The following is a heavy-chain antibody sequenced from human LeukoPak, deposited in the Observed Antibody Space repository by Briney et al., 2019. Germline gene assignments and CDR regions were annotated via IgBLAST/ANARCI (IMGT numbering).Heavy chain of an antibody. V-gene: IGHV3-33*01. CDR2: IWYDGSNK. J-gene: IGHJ3*02. CDR1: GFTFSSYG. D-gene: IGHD1-26*01. CDR3: ARDGIVGATTSAFDI. Sequence: GGSLRLSCAASGFTFSSYGVQWVRQAPGKGLEWVAVIWYDGSNKYYADSVKGRFTISRDNSKNTLYLQMNILRAEDTAVYYCARDGIVGATTSAFDIWGQGTMVTVSS.